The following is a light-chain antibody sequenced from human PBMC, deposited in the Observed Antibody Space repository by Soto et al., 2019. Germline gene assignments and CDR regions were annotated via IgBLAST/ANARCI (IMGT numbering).Light chain of an antibody. CDR1: SSNIGSHT. CDR3: AAWDDSLNALV. Sequence: QSVLTQPPSASGTPGQRVTISCSGGSSNIGSHTVNWYQQLPGTAPKLLIYTNSQRPSGVPDRFSGSKSGTSASLAISGLQSEDEADYFCAAWDDSLNALVFGGGPKLTVL. CDR2: TNS. J-gene: IGLJ3*02. V-gene: IGLV1-44*01.